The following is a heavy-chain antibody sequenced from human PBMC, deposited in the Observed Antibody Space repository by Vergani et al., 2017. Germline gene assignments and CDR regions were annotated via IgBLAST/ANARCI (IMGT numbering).Heavy chain of an antibody. V-gene: IGHV4-61*02. D-gene: IGHD1-26*01. Sequence: QVQLQESGPGLVKPSQTLSLTCTVSGGSISSGSYYWSWIRQPAGKGLEWIGRIYTSASTNYNPSLKSRVTISVDTSKNQFSLKLSSVTAADTAVYYCARDPGGASPFDYWGQGTLVTVSS. CDR3: ARDPGGASPFDY. J-gene: IGHJ4*02. CDR2: IYTSAST. CDR1: GGSISSGSYY.